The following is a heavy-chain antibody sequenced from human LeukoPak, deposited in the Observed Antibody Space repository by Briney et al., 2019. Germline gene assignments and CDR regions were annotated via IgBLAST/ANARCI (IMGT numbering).Heavy chain of an antibody. CDR2: IKQDGSEK. Sequence: GGSLRLFCAACGFNLSNYWMNWLRQAPGEGLEGGANIKQDGSEKYYVASVKGRLTISRDNAKNSLYLQINSLTAEGAGVYSCAKERAYPIITYVSWGQGTLVTVSS. V-gene: IGHV3-7*01. J-gene: IGHJ5*02. CDR1: GFNLSNYW. D-gene: IGHD1-14*01. CDR3: AKERAYPIITYVS.